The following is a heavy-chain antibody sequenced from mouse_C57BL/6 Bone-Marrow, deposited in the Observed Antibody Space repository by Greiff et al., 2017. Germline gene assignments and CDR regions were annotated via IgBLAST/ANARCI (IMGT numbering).Heavy chain of an antibody. Sequence: VKLMESGAELARPGASVKLSCKASGYTFTSYGISWVKQRTGQGLEWIGEIYPRSGNTYYNEKFKGKATLTADKSSSTAYMELRSLTSEDSAVYFCARHYSNYGAYWGQGTLVTVSA. CDR3: ARHYSNYGAY. CDR1: GYTFTSYG. D-gene: IGHD2-5*01. J-gene: IGHJ3*01. V-gene: IGHV1-81*01. CDR2: IYPRSGNT.